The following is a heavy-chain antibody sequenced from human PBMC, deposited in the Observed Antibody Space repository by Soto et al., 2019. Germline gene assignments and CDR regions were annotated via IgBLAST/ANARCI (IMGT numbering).Heavy chain of an antibody. CDR2: IIPIFGTA. CDR1: GGTFSSYA. Sequence: SVKVSCKASGGTFSSYAISWVRQAPGQGLEWMGGIIPIFGTANYAQKFQGRVTITADESTSTAYMELSSLRSEDTAVYYCAREGAEALCFGALRRNPKNWYYYGMDVWGRGTTVTVSS. CDR3: AREGAEALCFGALRRNPKNWYYYGMDV. V-gene: IGHV1-69*13. J-gene: IGHJ6*02. D-gene: IGHD3-10*01.